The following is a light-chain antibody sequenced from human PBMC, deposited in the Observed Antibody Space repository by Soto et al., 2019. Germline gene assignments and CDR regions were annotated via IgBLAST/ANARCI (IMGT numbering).Light chain of an antibody. J-gene: IGKJ1*01. CDR2: GAA. CDR3: QQYNNWPPA. Sequence: IVMTQSPATLSVSPVERATLSYRASQRVSSNLAWYQQKPGQAPRRLIYGAATRATGIPARFSGSGSGTEFTLTISSLQSEDFAVYYCQQYNNWPPAFGQGTKVDI. CDR1: QRVSSN. V-gene: IGKV3-15*01.